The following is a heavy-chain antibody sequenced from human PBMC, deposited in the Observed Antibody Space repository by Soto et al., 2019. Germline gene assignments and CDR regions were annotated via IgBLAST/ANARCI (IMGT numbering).Heavy chain of an antibody. J-gene: IGHJ3*02. D-gene: IGHD3-22*01. CDR2: ISSSSSYI. V-gene: IGHV3-21*01. CDR3: ARGDDSSGYYPGAFDI. Sequence: LRLSCAASGFTFSSYSMNWVRQAPGKGLEWVSSISSSSSYIYYADSVKGRFTISRDNAKNSLYLQMNSLRAEDTAVYYCARGDDSSGYYPGAFDIWGQGTMVTVSS. CDR1: GFTFSSYS.